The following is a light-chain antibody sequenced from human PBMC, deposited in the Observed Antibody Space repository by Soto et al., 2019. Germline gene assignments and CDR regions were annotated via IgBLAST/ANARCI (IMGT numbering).Light chain of an antibody. CDR2: DVS. V-gene: IGLV2-14*03. Sequence: ALTQPASVSGSPGQSITISCTGTSSDVGGYNYVSWYQQHPGKAPKLIIYDVSNRPSGVSNRFSGSKSGNTASLTISGLQAEDDTDYYCSSYTSTSTYVFGTGTKLTVL. J-gene: IGLJ1*01. CDR3: SSYTSTSTYV. CDR1: SSDVGGYNY.